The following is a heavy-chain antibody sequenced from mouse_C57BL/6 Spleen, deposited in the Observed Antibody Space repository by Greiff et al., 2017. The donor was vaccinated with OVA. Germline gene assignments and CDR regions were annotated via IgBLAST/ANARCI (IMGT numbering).Heavy chain of an antibody. D-gene: IGHD3-2*02. V-gene: IGHV1-55*01. J-gene: IGHJ2*01. CDR3: ARRDSSGYGY. CDR2: IYPGSGST. Sequence: VQLQQPGAELVKPGASVKMSCKASGYTFTSYWITWVKQRPGQGLEWIGDIYPGSGSTNYHEKFKSKATLTLDTSSSTAYMQLSSLTSEDSAVYDCARRDSSGYGYWGQGTTLTVSS. CDR1: GYTFTSYW.